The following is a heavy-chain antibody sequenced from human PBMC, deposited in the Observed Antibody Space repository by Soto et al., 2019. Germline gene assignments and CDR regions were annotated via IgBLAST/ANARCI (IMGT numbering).Heavy chain of an antibody. CDR3: ARDLGGLDS. J-gene: IGHJ5*01. D-gene: IGHD3-16*01. CDR2: LSSDGFGA. V-gene: IGHV3-74*03. CDR1: GFSLSPYW. Sequence: GGSLRLSCAASGFSLSPYWMHWVRQAPGRGLEWVSRLSSDGFGAAYADSVRGRFFISRDIARNTLFLQMNSLRADDTAVYHCARDLGGLDSWGRGTSVTVSS.